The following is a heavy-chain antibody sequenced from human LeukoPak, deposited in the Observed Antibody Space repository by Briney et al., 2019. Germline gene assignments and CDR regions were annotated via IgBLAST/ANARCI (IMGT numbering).Heavy chain of an antibody. CDR1: GFTFSSYA. V-gene: IGHV3-23*01. D-gene: IGHD6-13*01. Sequence: GGSLRLSCAASGFTFSSYAMNWVRQAPGKGLEWVSTITGSGDSTYYADSVKGRFTISRDNSKNTLYLQMNSLRAEDTAVYYCLVIASAGTGYWGQGTLVTVSS. CDR2: ITGSGDST. CDR3: LVIASAGTGY. J-gene: IGHJ4*02.